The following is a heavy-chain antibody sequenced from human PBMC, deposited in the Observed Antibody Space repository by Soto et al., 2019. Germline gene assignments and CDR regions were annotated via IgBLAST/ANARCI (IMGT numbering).Heavy chain of an antibody. CDR3: ARIRATDYEIDY. J-gene: IGHJ4*02. V-gene: IGHV3-7*03. Sequence: EVHLEESGGDLVQPGGSLRLSCSASGFIFGFYWMTWVRQAPGKGLEWVANIERHGNDKYYVDSVTGRFTISRDNAQNSLFLQMNNLRAEDTAVYSCARIRATDYEIDYWGQGTLVTVSS. D-gene: IGHD3-22*01. CDR2: IERHGNDK. CDR1: GFIFGFYW.